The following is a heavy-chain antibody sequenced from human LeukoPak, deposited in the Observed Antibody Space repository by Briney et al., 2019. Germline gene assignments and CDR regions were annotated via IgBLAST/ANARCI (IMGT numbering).Heavy chain of an antibody. CDR3: AANPGHSSGFPDC. J-gene: IGHJ4*02. V-gene: IGHV4-34*01. CDR2: INHSGST. CDR1: GESFSGYY. D-gene: IGHD3-22*01. Sequence: SETLSLTCAVYGESFSGYYWSWIRQPPGKGLEWIGEINHSGSTNYNPSLKSRVTISIDTSKNQFSMKLTSLTAADTAVYYCAANPGHSSGFPDCWGQGILVTVSS.